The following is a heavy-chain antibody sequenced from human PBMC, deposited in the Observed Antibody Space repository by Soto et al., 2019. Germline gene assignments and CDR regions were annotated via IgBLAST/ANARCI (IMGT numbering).Heavy chain of an antibody. Sequence: GGSLRLSCAASGFTFSSYSMNWVRQAPGKGLEWVSYISSSSSAINYADSVKGRFTISRDNAKNSLYLQMNSLRAEDTAVYYCARGVVLLLWFGDLLSGAFYFDYWGQGTLVAVSS. CDR2: ISSSSSAI. D-gene: IGHD3-10*01. CDR3: ARGVVLLLWFGDLLSGAFYFDY. J-gene: IGHJ4*02. CDR1: GFTFSSYS. V-gene: IGHV3-48*01.